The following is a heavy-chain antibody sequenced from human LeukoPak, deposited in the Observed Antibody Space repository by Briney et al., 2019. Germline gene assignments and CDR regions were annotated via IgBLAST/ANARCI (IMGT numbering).Heavy chain of an antibody. CDR1: GGTFSSYA. CDR3: ASYGVAAAGKNYYYYYGMDV. V-gene: IGHV1-69*06. Sequence: ASVKVSCKASGGTFSSYAISWVRQAPGQGLEWMGGIIPIFGTANYAQKFQGRVTITADKSTGTAYMELSSLRSEDTAVYYCASYGVAAAGKNYYYYYGMDVWGKGTTVTVSS. CDR2: IIPIFGTA. D-gene: IGHD6-13*01. J-gene: IGHJ6*04.